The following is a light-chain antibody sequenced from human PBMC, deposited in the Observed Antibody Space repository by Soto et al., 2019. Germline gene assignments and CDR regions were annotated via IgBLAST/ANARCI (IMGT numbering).Light chain of an antibody. CDR3: QQRSNWPPEIT. CDR1: QSVSIY. V-gene: IGKV3-11*01. CDR2: DAS. J-gene: IGKJ5*01. Sequence: EIALTQSPATLSLSPGERATLSCRASQSVSIYLAWYQQKPGQAPRLLIYDASNRATGIPARFSGSGSGTDFTLTISSLEPEDFAVYYCQQRSNWPPEITFGQGTRLENK.